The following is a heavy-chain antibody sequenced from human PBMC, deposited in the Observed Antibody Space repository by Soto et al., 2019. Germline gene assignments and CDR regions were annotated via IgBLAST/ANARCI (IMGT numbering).Heavy chain of an antibody. V-gene: IGHV4-59*01. CDR1: GGSISSYY. J-gene: IGHJ5*02. CDR3: ARDYGDCAHWYNWFDP. D-gene: IGHD4-17*01. CDR2: IYYSGST. Sequence: SETLSLTCTVSGGSISSYYWSWIRQPPGKGLEWIGYIYYSGSTNYNPSLKSRVTISVDTSKNQFSLKLSSVTAADTAVYYCARDYGDCAHWYNWFDPWGQGTLVTVSS.